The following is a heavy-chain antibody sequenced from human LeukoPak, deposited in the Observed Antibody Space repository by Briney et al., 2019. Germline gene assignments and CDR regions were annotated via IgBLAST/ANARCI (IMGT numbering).Heavy chain of an antibody. V-gene: IGHV3-30-3*01. CDR2: ISYDGSNK. Sequence: PGGSLRLSCAASGFTFSSYAMHWVRQAPGKGLEWVAVISYDGSNKYYAGSVKGRFTISRDNSKNTLYLQMNSLRAEDTAVYYCARDRGYSYAEYYFDYWGQGTLVTVSS. CDR3: ARDRGYSYAEYYFDY. D-gene: IGHD5-18*01. CDR1: GFTFSSYA. J-gene: IGHJ4*02.